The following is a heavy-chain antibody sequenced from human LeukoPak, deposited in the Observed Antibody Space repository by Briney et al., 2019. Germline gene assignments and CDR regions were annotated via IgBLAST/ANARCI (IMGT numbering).Heavy chain of an antibody. V-gene: IGHV3-21*06. J-gene: IGHJ6*03. D-gene: IGHD6-25*01. CDR3: ARDGSGFYYYYYMDV. CDR2: ISTVITYT. Sequence: GGSLRLSCASSGVTFTDYSMTGVRPAPGKGRGWVAFISTVITYTFYSDSVKGRASITRDNAKTMLYLQMSSLSADDTAVHYCARDGSGFYYYYYMDVWGRGTTVTVS. CDR1: GVTFTDYS.